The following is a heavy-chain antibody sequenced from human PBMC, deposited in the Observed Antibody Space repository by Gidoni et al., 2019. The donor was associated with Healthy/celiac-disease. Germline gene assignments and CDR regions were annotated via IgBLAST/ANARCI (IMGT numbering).Heavy chain of an antibody. V-gene: IGHV3-73*01. Sequence: EVQLVESGGGLVQPGGSLKLSCAASGFTFSGSAMHWVRQASGKGLEWVGRIRSKANSYATAYAASVKGRFTISRDDSKNTAYLQMNSLKTEDTAVYYCTSFDYTESGYWGQGTLVTVSS. CDR2: IRSKANSYAT. CDR1: GFTFSGSA. J-gene: IGHJ4*02. D-gene: IGHD4-4*01. CDR3: TSFDYTESGY.